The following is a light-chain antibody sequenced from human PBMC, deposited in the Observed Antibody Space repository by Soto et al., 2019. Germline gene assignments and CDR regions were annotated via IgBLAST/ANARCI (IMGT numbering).Light chain of an antibody. CDR2: DAS. V-gene: IGKV1-39*01. CDR1: QSISTF. Sequence: DIRLTQSPSSLSASLGDRVTITCRASQSISTFLSWYQHRRVEAPRLLIYDASSLQRGVPARFSGGGSGTEFTLTISSLQPEDLATYSCQQSHSAVWTFGQGTKVEI. CDR3: QQSHSAVWT. J-gene: IGKJ1*01.